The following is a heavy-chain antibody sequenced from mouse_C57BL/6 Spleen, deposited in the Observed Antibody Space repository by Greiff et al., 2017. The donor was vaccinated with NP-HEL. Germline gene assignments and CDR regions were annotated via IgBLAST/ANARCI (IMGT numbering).Heavy chain of an antibody. CDR2: IDPANGNT. CDR1: GFNIKNTY. J-gene: IGHJ2*01. Sequence: EVQLQQSVAELVRPGASVKLSCTASGFNIKNTYMHWVKQRPEQGLEWIGRIDPANGNTKYAPKFQGKAPITADTSSNTAYLQLSSLTSEDTAIYYCARNYYGSSYAYYFDYWGQGTTLTVSS. V-gene: IGHV14-3*01. D-gene: IGHD1-1*01. CDR3: ARNYYGSSYAYYFDY.